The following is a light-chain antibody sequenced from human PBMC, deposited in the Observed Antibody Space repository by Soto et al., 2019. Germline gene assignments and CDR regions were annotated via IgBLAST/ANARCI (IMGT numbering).Light chain of an antibody. Sequence: QSALPQPASVSGAPGPSITLSCTGTSSDVGGYTYVSWYQQHPGKAPKLMIYDVSNRPSGVYNRFSGSKSATTSSLTISGLQADDEADYCCSYYTSSSLYVFGTGTKLTVL. CDR3: SYYTSSSLYV. CDR2: DVS. V-gene: IGLV2-14*01. CDR1: SSDVGGYTY. J-gene: IGLJ1*01.